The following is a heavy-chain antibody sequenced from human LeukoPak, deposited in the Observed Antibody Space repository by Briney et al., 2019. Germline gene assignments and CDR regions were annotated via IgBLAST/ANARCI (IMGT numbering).Heavy chain of an antibody. CDR3: AKGLAALYFDY. Sequence: GGSLRLSCAASGFTFSSYAMSWVRQAPGKGLEWVSDISGSGGSTHYADSVKGRFTISRDNSKNTLDLQMNSLRAEDTAVYYCAKGLAALYFDYWGQGTLVTVSS. V-gene: IGHV3-23*01. CDR2: ISGSGGST. CDR1: GFTFSSYA. D-gene: IGHD6-13*01. J-gene: IGHJ4*02.